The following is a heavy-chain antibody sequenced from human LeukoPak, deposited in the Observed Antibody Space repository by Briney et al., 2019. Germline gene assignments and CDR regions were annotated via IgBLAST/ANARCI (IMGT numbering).Heavy chain of an antibody. J-gene: IGHJ4*02. CDR2: IYYSGST. CDR1: GGSISSYY. D-gene: IGHD5-12*01. CDR3: ARVRYSGYGGLLDY. V-gene: IGHV4-59*12. Sequence: PSETLSLTCTVSGGSISSYYWSWIRQPPGKGLEWIGYIYYSGSTNYNPSLKSRVTISVDKSKNQFSLKLSSVTAADTAVYYCARVRYSGYGGLLDYWGQGTLVTVSS.